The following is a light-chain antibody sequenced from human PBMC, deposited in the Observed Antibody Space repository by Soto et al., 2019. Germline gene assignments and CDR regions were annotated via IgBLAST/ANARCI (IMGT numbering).Light chain of an antibody. Sequence: QSVLTQPASVSGSPGQSITISCAGTSSDMGGYNYVSWYQQHPGKAPKVMIYEVSNRPSGVSNRFSGSKSGNMASLTISGLKAEDEADYYCSSYTSSSTLYVFVSGTKLTVL. J-gene: IGLJ1*01. CDR2: EVS. CDR1: SSDMGGYNY. CDR3: SSYTSSSTLYV. V-gene: IGLV2-14*01.